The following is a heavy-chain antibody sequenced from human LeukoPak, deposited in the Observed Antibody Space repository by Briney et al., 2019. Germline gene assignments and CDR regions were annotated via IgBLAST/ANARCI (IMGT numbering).Heavy chain of an antibody. J-gene: IGHJ4*02. D-gene: IGHD3-10*01. CDR1: GFTFSSYE. CDR3: ARGGDRTSSMVRGVKY. V-gene: IGHV3-48*03. CDR2: VDWTAITI. Sequence: GGSLRLSCAVSGFTFSSYEMNWVRQAPGKGLEWVSYVDWTAITIHYSDSVKGRFTISRDNAKNSLYLQMNSLRAEDTALYYCARGGDRTSSMVRGVKYWGQGTLVTVSS.